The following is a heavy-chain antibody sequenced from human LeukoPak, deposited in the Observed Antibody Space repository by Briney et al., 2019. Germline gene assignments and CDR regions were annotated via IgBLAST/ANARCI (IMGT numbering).Heavy chain of an antibody. CDR2: INHSGST. CDR1: GGSFSGYY. J-gene: IGHJ4*02. V-gene: IGHV4-34*01. Sequence: SETLSLTCAVYGGSFSGYYWSWIRQPPGKGLEWIGEINHSGSTNYKSSLKSRVTISVDTSKNQFSLKLSSVTAADTSVYYCARRPPNSGSYYGPSGLDYWGQGTLVTVSS. CDR3: ARRPPNSGSYYGPSGLDY. D-gene: IGHD1-26*01.